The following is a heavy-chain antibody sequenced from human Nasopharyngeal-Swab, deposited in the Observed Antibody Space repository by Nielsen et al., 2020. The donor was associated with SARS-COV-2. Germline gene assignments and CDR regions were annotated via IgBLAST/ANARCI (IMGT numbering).Heavy chain of an antibody. V-gene: IGHV3-48*02. CDR2: ISSSSSTS. D-gene: IGHD1-26*01. Sequence: GESLEISWACSEFTMSRNGMHWVRQAPGKGLEWVAYISSSSSTSYYADSVKGRFTISRDNPKNSLYLQMNSLRDEDTALYYCARDVAIVGATLENWGQGTLVTVSS. CDR3: ARDVAIVGATLEN. J-gene: IGHJ4*02. CDR1: EFTMSRNG.